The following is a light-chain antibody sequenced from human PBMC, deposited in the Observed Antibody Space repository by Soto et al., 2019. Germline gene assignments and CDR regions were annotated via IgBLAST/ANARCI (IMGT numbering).Light chain of an antibody. V-gene: IGLV2-14*01. CDR2: DVT. J-gene: IGLJ3*02. Sequence: QSALTQPASVSGSPGQSVTMSCSGSSSDVGAYNYVSWYQRHPGKAPKLMIYDVTNRPSGVSNRFSGSKSGNTASLTISGLQAEDEADYFCSSYTSSSTVVFGGGTKVTVL. CDR1: SSDVGAYNY. CDR3: SSYTSSSTVV.